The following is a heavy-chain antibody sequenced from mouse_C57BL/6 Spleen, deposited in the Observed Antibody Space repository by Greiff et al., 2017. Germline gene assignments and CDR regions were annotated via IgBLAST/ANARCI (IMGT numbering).Heavy chain of an antibody. V-gene: IGHV1-9*01. CDR1: GYTFTGYW. Sequence: QVQLKESGAELMKPGASVKLSCKATGYTFTGYWIEWVKQRPGHGLEWIGEILPGSGSTNYNEKFKCKATFTADTSSNTAYMQLSSLTTEDSAIYYCASGAYYPFAYWGQGTLVTVSA. D-gene: IGHD2-10*01. CDR2: ILPGSGST. CDR3: ASGAYYPFAY. J-gene: IGHJ3*01.